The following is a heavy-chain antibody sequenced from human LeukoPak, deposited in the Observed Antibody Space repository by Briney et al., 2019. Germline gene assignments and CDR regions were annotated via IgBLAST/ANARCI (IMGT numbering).Heavy chain of an antibody. CDR3: ARGLVVVGNDY. CDR2: IFYLGNT. Sequence: SETLSLTCTVSGGSISSGNYYWSWIRQPPGKGLEWIGYIFYLGNTYYTPSLKSRVTISVDTSKNQFSLKLSSVTAADTAVYYCARGLVVVGNDYWGQGTLVTVSS. CDR1: GGSISSGNYY. J-gene: IGHJ4*02. D-gene: IGHD3-22*01. V-gene: IGHV4-30-4*01.